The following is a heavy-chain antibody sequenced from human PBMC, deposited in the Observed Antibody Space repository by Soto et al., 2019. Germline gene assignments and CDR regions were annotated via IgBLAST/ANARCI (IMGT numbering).Heavy chain of an antibody. D-gene: IGHD3-10*01. J-gene: IGHJ4*02. CDR1: GLSVSGSY. CDR3: AIGLFVVRGVSFDT. V-gene: IGHV3-53*02. Sequence: EVQLVETGGGLIQPGGSVRLSCVASGLSVSGSYMNWVRQAPGEGLEWVSVMYSGCSRYYADSVKGRFAISRDDSKNIVYLPMNGLEVGDTPVYYCAIGLFVVRGVSFDTWGQGTLVRVSS. CDR2: MYSGCSR.